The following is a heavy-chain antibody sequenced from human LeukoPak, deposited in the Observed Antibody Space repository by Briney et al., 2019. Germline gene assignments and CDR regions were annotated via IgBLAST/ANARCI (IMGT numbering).Heavy chain of an antibody. V-gene: IGHV4-30-4*08. Sequence: SETLSLTCTVSGGSINSSNHYWGWVRQPPGKGLEWIGYIYYSGSTYYNPSLKSRVTISVDTSKNQFSLKLSSVTAADTAVYYCARALSVATMLGFDYWGQGTLVTVSS. D-gene: IGHD5-12*01. CDR2: IYYSGST. J-gene: IGHJ4*02. CDR3: ARALSVATMLGFDY. CDR1: GGSINSSNHY.